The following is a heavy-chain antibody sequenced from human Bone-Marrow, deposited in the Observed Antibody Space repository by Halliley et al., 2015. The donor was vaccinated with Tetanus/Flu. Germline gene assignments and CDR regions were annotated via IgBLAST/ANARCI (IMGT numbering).Heavy chain of an antibody. CDR1: GYSFSNYW. V-gene: IGHV5-51*01. CDR2: IYPVDSDT. CDR3: ARYLKGTLNYFVY. D-gene: IGHD3-10*01. J-gene: IGHJ4*02. Sequence: QLVQSGAEVKKPGESLRISCQGSGYSFSNYWVAWVRQVPGRGLEWMGIIYPVDSDTRYNPSFQGQVAISVDNSINTSYLHWTSLKASDSGMYCCARYLKGTLNYFVYWGQGTLVTVSS.